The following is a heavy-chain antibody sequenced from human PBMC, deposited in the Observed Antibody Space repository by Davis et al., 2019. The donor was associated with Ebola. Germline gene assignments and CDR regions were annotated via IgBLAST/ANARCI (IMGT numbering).Heavy chain of an antibody. CDR2: IFPGDSDT. Sequence: GGSLRLSCKGSGYSFTSYWIVWVRQMPGKGLECMGIIFPGDSDTRYSPSFQGQVTISADKSITTAYLQWSSLKASDTALYYCARGTDDYNPGGYFDSWGQGTLVTVS. CDR1: GYSFTSYW. D-gene: IGHD5-24*01. V-gene: IGHV5-51*01. J-gene: IGHJ4*02. CDR3: ARGTDDYNPGGYFDS.